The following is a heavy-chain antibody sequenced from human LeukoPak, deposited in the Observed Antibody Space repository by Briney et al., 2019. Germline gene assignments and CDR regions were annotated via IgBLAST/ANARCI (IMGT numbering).Heavy chain of an antibody. Sequence: PGGPLRLSGTASGLTFGDYAMSWVRQAPGKGLEGIGFIRSKAYGGTTEYAASVKGRFTISRDDSKSIAYLQMNSLKTEDTAVYYCTRESYYGSGSPDYWGRGTLVTVSS. J-gene: IGHJ4*02. D-gene: IGHD3-10*01. CDR1: GLTFGDYA. V-gene: IGHV3-49*04. CDR3: TRESYYGSGSPDY. CDR2: IRSKAYGGTT.